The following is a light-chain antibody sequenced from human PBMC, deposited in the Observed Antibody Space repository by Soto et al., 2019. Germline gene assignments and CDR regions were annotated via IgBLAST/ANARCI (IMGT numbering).Light chain of an antibody. CDR2: GAS. CDR3: QHYNDWPPTWT. Sequence: EIEMTQSPATLSVSPGERAILSCRASQSVSSKLAWYQQKPGQAPRVLIYGASTRATGIPARFSGSGSGTEFALTISSLQTEDFAVYYCQHYNDWPPTWTFGQGTKV. CDR1: QSVSSK. J-gene: IGKJ1*01. V-gene: IGKV3-15*01.